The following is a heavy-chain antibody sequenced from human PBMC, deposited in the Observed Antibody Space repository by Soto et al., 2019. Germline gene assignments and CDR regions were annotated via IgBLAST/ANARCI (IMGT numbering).Heavy chain of an antibody. CDR2: IIPILGIA. CDR3: AIRFGSGSYAVDY. J-gene: IGHJ4*02. D-gene: IGHD3-10*01. V-gene: IGHV1-69*02. Sequence: QVQLVQSGAEVKKPGSSVKVSCTASGGTFSSNIIIWVRQAPGQGLEWMGKIIPILGIANYAQQFQGRVTIPADKSTITALRELSILRAEDTAVYYCAIRFGSGSYAVDYWGQGTLVTVSS. CDR1: GGTFSSNI.